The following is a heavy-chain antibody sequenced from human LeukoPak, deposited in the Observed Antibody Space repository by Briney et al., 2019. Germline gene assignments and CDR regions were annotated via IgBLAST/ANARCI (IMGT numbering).Heavy chain of an antibody. CDR2: INSDGSST. D-gene: IGHD2-8*01. CDR1: GYTFSSYW. CDR3: ARVQGHPPNGLDI. Sequence: GGSLRLSCAASGYTFSSYWMHWVRQAPGKGLVWVSRINSDGSSTSYADAVKGRFTISRDNAKNTAYLQMNSLRAEDTAVYYCARVQGHPPNGLDIWGQGTMVTVSS. V-gene: IGHV3-74*01. J-gene: IGHJ3*02.